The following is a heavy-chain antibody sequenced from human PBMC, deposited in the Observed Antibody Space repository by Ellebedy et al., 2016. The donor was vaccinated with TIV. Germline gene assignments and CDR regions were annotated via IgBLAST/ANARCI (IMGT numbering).Heavy chain of an antibody. V-gene: IGHV3-23*01. CDR3: AKAPTAIVAHFYYYYYYMDV. CDR1: GFTFSSYA. J-gene: IGHJ6*03. CDR2: ISGSGGST. D-gene: IGHD2-21*02. Sequence: GGSLRLXYAASGFTFSSYAMSWVRQAPGRRLEWVSAISGSGGSTHYVDSVRGRFTISRDNSKNTLYLQMTSLRAEDTAVYYCAKAPTAIVAHFYYYYYYMDVWGKGTTVTVSS.